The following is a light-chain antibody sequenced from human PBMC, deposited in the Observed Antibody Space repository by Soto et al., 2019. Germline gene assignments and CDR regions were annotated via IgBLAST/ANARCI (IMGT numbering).Light chain of an antibody. Sequence: GERSTLSCRASQRASRQYLFWYQKRPDQPPRLLIYGVSMRADGIPDRFSGSGSGTDLTLTISRLETENFAVYYCQQNDSSTSWTFGQGTKVDIK. CDR1: QRASRQY. CDR2: GVS. J-gene: IGKJ1*01. V-gene: IGKV3-20*01. CDR3: QQNDSSTSWT.